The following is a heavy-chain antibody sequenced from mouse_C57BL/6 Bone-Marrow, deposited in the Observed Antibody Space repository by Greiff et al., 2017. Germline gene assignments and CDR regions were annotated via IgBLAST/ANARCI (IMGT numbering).Heavy chain of an antibody. Sequence: EVQLQQSGAELVRPGASVKLSCTASGFNIKDYYMHWVKQRPEQGLEWIGRIDPEDVDTEYAPRFQGKATMTADTSSNTAYLQLSSLTSEDTAVYYCTTDYYGSSSWFAYWGQGTLVTVSA. J-gene: IGHJ3*01. CDR3: TTDYYGSSSWFAY. CDR2: IDPEDVDT. D-gene: IGHD1-1*01. V-gene: IGHV14-1*01. CDR1: GFNIKDYY.